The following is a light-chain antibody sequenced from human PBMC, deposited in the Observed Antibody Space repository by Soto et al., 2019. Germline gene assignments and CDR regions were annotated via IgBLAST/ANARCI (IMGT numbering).Light chain of an antibody. CDR2: LAS. J-gene: IGKJ2*01. CDR1: QHITND. Sequence: DIPMTQSPSSLSASVGDTVTITCRASQHITNDCAWYQQKAGRAPKCLILLASRLQTGVPSRFSGSGSETEFTLTISSLQPEDFATYYCLHHNGYPPVFGQGTKVEIK. CDR3: LHHNGYPPV. V-gene: IGKV1-17*01.